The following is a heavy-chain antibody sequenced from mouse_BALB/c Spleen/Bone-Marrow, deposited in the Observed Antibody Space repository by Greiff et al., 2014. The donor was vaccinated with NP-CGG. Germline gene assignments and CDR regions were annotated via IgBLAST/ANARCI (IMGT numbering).Heavy chain of an antibody. CDR3: AIYYYGSSGFAC. V-gene: IGHV14-3*02. CDR1: GFNIKDTY. CDR2: IDPANGNT. D-gene: IGHD1-1*01. Sequence: VQLQQSGAELVKPGASVKLSCTASGFNIKDTYMHWVMQRPEQGLEWIGRIDPANGNTKYDPRFQGKATITADTSSNTAYLQLSSLTSEDTAVYYCAIYYYGSSGFACWGQGTLVTVSA. J-gene: IGHJ3*01.